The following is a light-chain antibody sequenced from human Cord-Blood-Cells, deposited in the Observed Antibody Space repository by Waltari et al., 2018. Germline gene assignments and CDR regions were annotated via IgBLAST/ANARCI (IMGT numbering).Light chain of an antibody. CDR3: QQRSNRPLT. J-gene: IGKJ4*01. CDR1: QSVSSY. V-gene: IGKV3-11*01. Sequence: EIVLTQSPATLSLSPGERATLSCRASQSVSSYLAWYQQKPGLAPRLLIYDASHRATGIPARFSGSGSGTDVTLTISSLEPEDFAVYYCQQRSNRPLTFGGGTKVEIK. CDR2: DAS.